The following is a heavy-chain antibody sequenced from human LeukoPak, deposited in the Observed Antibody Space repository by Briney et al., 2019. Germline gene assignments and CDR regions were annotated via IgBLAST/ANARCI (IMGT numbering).Heavy chain of an antibody. J-gene: IGHJ4*02. Sequence: SETLSLTCTASGGSINRYSCSWIRQPPGQRLYCFGYIYPSANTHYNPSLRGSFTLSLDPSTTHLSLTLNSVTAADTAVYYCARRGIPVAGLDYWGQGSLVAVSS. V-gene: IGHV4-4*08. D-gene: IGHD6-19*01. CDR3: ARRGIPVAGLDY. CDR2: IYPSANT. CDR1: GGSINRYS.